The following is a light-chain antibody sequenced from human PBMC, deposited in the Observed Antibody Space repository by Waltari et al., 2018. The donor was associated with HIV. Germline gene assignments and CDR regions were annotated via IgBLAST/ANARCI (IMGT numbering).Light chain of an antibody. CDR3: QSADSGGTWDVV. V-gene: IGLV3-1*01. CDR1: KLGDKY. J-gene: IGLJ2*01. CDR2: QDN. Sequence: SFELTQPSSVSVSPGHTASITCSGHKLGDKYACWYHQRPGQSPLLVIYQDNKRPSGIPERFSGSNSGDTATLTISGTQAVDEADYYCQSADSGGTWDVVFGGGTKLTVL.